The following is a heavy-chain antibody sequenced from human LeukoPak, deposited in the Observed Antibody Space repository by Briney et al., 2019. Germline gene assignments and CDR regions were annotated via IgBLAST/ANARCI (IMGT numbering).Heavy chain of an antibody. CDR1: GYSFTSYW. Sequence: GESLKIFCKGSGYSFTSYWIGWVRQMPGKGLEWMGIIYPGDSDTRYSPSFQGQVTISADKSISTAYLQWSSLKASDTAMYYCARPSDSSSDPFDYWGQGTLVTVSS. J-gene: IGHJ4*02. V-gene: IGHV5-51*01. D-gene: IGHD6-6*01. CDR2: IYPGDSDT. CDR3: ARPSDSSSDPFDY.